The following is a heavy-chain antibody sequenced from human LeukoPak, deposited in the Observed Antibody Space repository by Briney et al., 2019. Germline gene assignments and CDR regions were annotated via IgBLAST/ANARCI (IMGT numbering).Heavy chain of an antibody. D-gene: IGHD4-23*01. CDR1: GGSFSGYY. J-gene: IGHJ4*02. V-gene: IGHV4-30-4*01. CDR3: ARDLLNEGNHLDY. CDR2: IFYSGST. Sequence: SETLSLTCAVYGGSFSGYYWSWIRQPPGKGLEWIGYIFYSGSTYYNPSLKSRVTISVDTSNNQFSLKLSSVTAADTAVYCCARDLLNEGNHLDYWGQGTLVTVSS.